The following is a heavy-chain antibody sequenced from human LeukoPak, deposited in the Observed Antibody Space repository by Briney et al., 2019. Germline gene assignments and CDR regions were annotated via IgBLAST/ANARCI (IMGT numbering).Heavy chain of an antibody. V-gene: IGHV4-39*01. CDR2: IYYSGST. CDR3: ARVLQWYAFDI. CDR1: GGSISSYY. D-gene: IGHD4-23*01. Sequence: PSETLSLTCTVSGGSISSYYWGWIRQPPGKGLEWIGSIYYSGSTYYNPSLKSRVTISVDTSKNQFSLKLSSVTAADTAVYYCARVLQWYAFDIWGQGTMVTVSS. J-gene: IGHJ3*02.